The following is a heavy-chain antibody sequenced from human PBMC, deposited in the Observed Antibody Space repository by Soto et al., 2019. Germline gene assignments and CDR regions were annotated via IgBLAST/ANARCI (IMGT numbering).Heavy chain of an antibody. V-gene: IGHV4-31*03. CDR2: IYYSGST. Sequence: QVQLQESGPGLVKPSQTLSLTCTVSGGSISSGGYYWSWIRQHPGKGLEWIGYIYYSGSTYYNPSLKSRVTISVDTSKNQFSLKLSSVTAADTAVYYCARGGGSGSCHLGLNDRRGSSAFDIWGQGTMVTVSS. CDR1: GGSISSGGYY. J-gene: IGHJ3*02. D-gene: IGHD3-10*01. CDR3: ARGGGSGSCHLGLNDRRGSSAFDI.